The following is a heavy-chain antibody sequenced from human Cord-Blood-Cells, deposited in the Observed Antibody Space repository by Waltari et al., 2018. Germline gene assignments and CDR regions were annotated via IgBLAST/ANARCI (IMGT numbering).Heavy chain of an antibody. CDR1: GFTVSSNY. D-gene: IGHD3-3*01. V-gene: IGHV3-53*02. CDR3: ASKRDFWSGYLDGMDV. J-gene: IGHJ6*02. CDR2: SYSGGST. Sequence: EVQLVETGGGLIQPGGSLRLSCAASGFTVSSNYMSWVRQAPGKGLAWVSVSYSGGSTYYADSVKGRFTISRDNAKNTLYLQMNSLRAEDTAVYYCASKRDFWSGYLDGMDVWGQGTTVTVSS.